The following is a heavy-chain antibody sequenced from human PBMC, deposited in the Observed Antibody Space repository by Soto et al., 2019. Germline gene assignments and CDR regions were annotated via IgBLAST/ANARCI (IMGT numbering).Heavy chain of an antibody. J-gene: IGHJ4*02. CDR3: ARYNAASGTYYFDY. CDR1: GGSVSSTYW. V-gene: IGHV4-4*02. Sequence: LSLTCTVSGGSVSSTYWWSWVRQPPGKGLEWIGEIYHSGSANYNPSLKSRVTISVDNSKNQFSLNLNSVTAADTAVYYCARYNAASGTYYFDYWGQGTLVTVSS. D-gene: IGHD6-13*01. CDR2: IYHSGSA.